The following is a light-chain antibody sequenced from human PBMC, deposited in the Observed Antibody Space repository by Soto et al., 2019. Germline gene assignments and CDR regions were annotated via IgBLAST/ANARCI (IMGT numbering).Light chain of an antibody. CDR2: GAS. V-gene: IGKV3-15*01. J-gene: IGKJ4*01. Sequence: EIVMTQSPATLSVSPGERATLSCRASQSVSSNFAWYQQKPGQAPRLLIYGASTRSTGIPARFRGSGSGTEFTLTISSLQSEDLAVYYCQQYNSWPPLTFGGGTKVEIK. CDR1: QSVSSN. CDR3: QQYNSWPPLT.